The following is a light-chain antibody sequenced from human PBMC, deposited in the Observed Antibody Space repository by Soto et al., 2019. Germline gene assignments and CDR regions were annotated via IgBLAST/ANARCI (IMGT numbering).Light chain of an antibody. CDR3: MQSPRSPYT. Sequence: DAGMTQSPISLPVTLGQPASISCRSSQILVSGGGSTYLSWFQQTPGQSPRRLIYKVSDRDSGVPDSFSGSGSASDFTLKISRVEAEDVGVYFCMQSPRSPYTFGKGTTLEFE. J-gene: IGKJ2*01. CDR1: QILVSGGGSTY. CDR2: KVS. V-gene: IGKV2-30*01.